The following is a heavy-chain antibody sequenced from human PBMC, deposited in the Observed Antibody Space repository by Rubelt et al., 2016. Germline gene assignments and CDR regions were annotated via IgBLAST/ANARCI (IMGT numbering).Heavy chain of an antibody. D-gene: IGHD4-17*01. CDR3: AMTTVNYYYHGRDV. Sequence: VQLVESGGGLVHPGGSLRLSCAASGLTVSSNYMSWIRQAPGKGLEWVSSIYSTGSTYYVDSVKGRFTMSRDNSQKTRYLQMNSLGAEDTALYYCAMTTVNYYYHGRDVWGQGTTVTVSS. CDR2: IYSTGST. J-gene: IGHJ6*02. V-gene: IGHV3-53*04. CDR1: GLTVSSNY.